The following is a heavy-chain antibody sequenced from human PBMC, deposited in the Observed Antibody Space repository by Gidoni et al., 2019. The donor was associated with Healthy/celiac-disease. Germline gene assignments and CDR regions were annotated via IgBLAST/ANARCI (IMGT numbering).Heavy chain of an antibody. Sequence: VQLVESGGGLVQPGGSLRLSCAASGFTFSNYSMNWVRQAPGKGLEWVSYISSSSSTIYYADSVKGRFTISRDNAKNSLYLQMNSLRAEDTAVYYCARDEYYYGSGSYCIDYWGQGTLVTVSS. J-gene: IGHJ4*02. D-gene: IGHD3-10*01. CDR2: ISSSSSTI. V-gene: IGHV3-48*04. CDR3: ARDEYYYGSGSYCIDY. CDR1: GFTFSNYS.